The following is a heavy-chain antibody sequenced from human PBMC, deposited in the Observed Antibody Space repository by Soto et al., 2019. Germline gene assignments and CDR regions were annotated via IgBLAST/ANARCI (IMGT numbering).Heavy chain of an antibody. J-gene: IGHJ4*02. V-gene: IGHV3-30*18. CDR3: AKDALAYCGGDCYTFDY. CDR1: GFTFSSYG. Sequence: GGSLRLSCAASGFTFSSYGMHWVRQAPGKGLEWVAVISYDGSNKYYADSVKGRFTISRDNSKNTLYLQMNSLRAEDTAVYYCAKDALAYCGGDCYTFDYWGQGTLVTVPQ. CDR2: ISYDGSNK. D-gene: IGHD2-21*02.